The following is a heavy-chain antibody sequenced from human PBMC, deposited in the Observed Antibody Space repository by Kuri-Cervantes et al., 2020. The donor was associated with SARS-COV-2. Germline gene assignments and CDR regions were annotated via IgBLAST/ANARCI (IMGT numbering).Heavy chain of an antibody. J-gene: IGHJ3*02. CDR1: GYTFTGYY. D-gene: IGHD2-8*02. Sequence: ASVKVSCKASGYTFTGYYMHWVRQAPGQGLEWMGWISAYNGNTNYAQKLQGRVTMTTDTSTSTAYMELSSLRSEDTAVYYCAREYCTGGVCYPYAFDIWGQGTMVTVSS. CDR3: AREYCTGGVCYPYAFDI. CDR2: ISAYNGNT. V-gene: IGHV1-18*04.